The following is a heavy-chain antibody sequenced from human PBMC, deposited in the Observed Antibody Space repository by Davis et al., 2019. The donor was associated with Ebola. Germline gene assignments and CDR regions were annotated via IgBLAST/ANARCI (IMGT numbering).Heavy chain of an antibody. V-gene: IGHV4-4*02. CDR1: GGSISSNNW. Sequence: MPSETLSLTCAVSGGSISSNNWWSWVRQPPGKGLEWIGEIYHSGSTKYNPSLKSRVTISVDKSKNQFSLKLSSVTAADTAVYYCASTDCSGGSCYIDLYYWGQGTLVTVSS. J-gene: IGHJ4*02. CDR2: IYHSGST. D-gene: IGHD2-15*01. CDR3: ASTDCSGGSCYIDLYY.